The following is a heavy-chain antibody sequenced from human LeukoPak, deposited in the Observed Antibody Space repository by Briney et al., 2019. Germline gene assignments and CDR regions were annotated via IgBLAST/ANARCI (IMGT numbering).Heavy chain of an antibody. D-gene: IGHD3-22*01. CDR1: GFTFSSYA. V-gene: IGHV3-23*01. J-gene: IGHJ4*02. CDR3: AKEGDSSGYLPYYFDY. CDR2: ISGSGGST. Sequence: PGGSVRLFCAASGFTFSSYAMRWVRHAPGKGLECVSSISGSGGSTYYAASVKGRFTISRDNSKNTLYLQRNSLRAEDTAVYYCAKEGDSSGYLPYYFDYWGQGTLVTVSS.